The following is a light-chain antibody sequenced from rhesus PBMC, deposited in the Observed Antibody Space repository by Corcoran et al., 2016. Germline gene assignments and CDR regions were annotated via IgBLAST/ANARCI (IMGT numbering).Light chain of an antibody. CDR2: AAS. CDR3: QHSYGTPLT. V-gene: IGKV1-74*01. CDR1: ENVNNY. J-gene: IGKJ4*01. Sequence: DIQMTQSPSSLSASVGDRVTITFCASENVNNYLHWYQQKPGKAPNLLIYAASTLQSGVPSRFSGSGSGTDYTFTLSRLEPEDVATYYCQHSYGTPLTFGGGTKVEIK.